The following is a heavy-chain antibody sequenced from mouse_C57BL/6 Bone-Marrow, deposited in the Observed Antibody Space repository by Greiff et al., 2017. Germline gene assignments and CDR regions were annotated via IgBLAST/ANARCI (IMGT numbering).Heavy chain of an antibody. CDR1: GFTFSDYY. D-gene: IGHD4-1*01. CDR2: ISNGGGST. Sequence: EVKLMESGGGLVQPGGSLKLSCAASGFTFSDYYMYWVRQTPEKRLEWVAYISNGGGSTYYPDTVKGRFTISRDNAKNTLYLQMSRLESEDTAMYYCARQRDWENAMDYWGQGTSVTVSS. CDR3: ARQRDWENAMDY. J-gene: IGHJ4*01. V-gene: IGHV5-12*01.